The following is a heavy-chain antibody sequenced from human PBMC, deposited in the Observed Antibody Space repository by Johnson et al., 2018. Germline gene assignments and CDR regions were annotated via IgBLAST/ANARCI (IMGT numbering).Heavy chain of an antibody. CDR3: ARAQTYCGGDCYLGYYYYYYMDV. J-gene: IGHJ6*03. CDR1: GFTFSSYW. V-gene: IGHV3-7*01. CDR2: IKQDGSEK. Sequence: EVQLVESGGGLVQPGGSLRLSCAASGFTFSSYWMSWVRQAPGKGLEWVANIKQDGSEKYYVDSVKGRFTISRDNAKNELYLQMNSLRAEDTAVYYCARAQTYCGGDCYLGYYYYYYMDVWGKGTTVTVSS. D-gene: IGHD2-21*02.